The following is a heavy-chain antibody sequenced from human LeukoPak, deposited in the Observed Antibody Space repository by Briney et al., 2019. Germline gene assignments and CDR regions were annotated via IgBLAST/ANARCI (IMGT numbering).Heavy chain of an antibody. J-gene: IGHJ4*02. V-gene: IGHV4-61*05. D-gene: IGHD3-10*01. CDR3: ARGGWFGEFYYFDY. CDR1: GDSINRRSYY. CDR2: IYYSGST. Sequence: PSESLSLTCTVSGDSINRRSYYWAWIRQPPGKGLEWIGYIYYSGSTNYNPSLKSRVTISVDTSKNQFSLKLSSVTAADTAVYYCARGGWFGEFYYFDYWGQGTLVTVSS.